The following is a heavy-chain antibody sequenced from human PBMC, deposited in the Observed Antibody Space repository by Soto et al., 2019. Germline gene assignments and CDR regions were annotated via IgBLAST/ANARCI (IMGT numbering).Heavy chain of an antibody. V-gene: IGHV1-2*02. D-gene: IGHD1-1*01. J-gene: IGHJ4*02. Sequence: ASVKVSCKASGNTFTGYYIHWVRQAPGQGLEWMGWINPDNGGTNYAQKFKGRVTLTRDTSISTAYMELSSLRSDDTAVYYCAREGLSGTLVVYFDRWGQGTVVTVSS. CDR1: GNTFTGYY. CDR3: AREGLSGTLVVYFDR. CDR2: INPDNGGT.